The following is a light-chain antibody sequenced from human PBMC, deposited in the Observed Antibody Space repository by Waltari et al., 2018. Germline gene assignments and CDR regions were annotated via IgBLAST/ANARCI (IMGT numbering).Light chain of an antibody. Sequence: EIVLTQSPATLSLSPGETATLSCSASQSVGTDLAWYQQKPGQAPRLLIYDASNRAPGIPDRFRGSGSGTDFTLTISSLEPEDFALYYCQQRSSWTPHTFGQGARLEIK. CDR2: DAS. J-gene: IGKJ2*01. CDR1: QSVGTD. CDR3: QQRSSWTPHT. V-gene: IGKV3-11*01.